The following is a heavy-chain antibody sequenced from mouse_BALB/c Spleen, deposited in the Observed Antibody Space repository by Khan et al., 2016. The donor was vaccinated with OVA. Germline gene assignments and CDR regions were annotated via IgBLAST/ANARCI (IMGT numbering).Heavy chain of an antibody. CDR1: GYTFTSYT. CDR2: INPSSGYT. V-gene: IGHV1-4*01. Sequence: QVQLQQSGAELARPGASVKMSCKASGYTFTSYTMHWVKQRPGQGLEWIGYINPSSGYTNYNQKFKDKATLTADKSSSTAYMQLSSLTSEDSAVYYCARSKDYGRSPAWFAYWGQGTLVTVSA. D-gene: IGHD1-1*01. J-gene: IGHJ3*01. CDR3: ARSKDYGRSPAWFAY.